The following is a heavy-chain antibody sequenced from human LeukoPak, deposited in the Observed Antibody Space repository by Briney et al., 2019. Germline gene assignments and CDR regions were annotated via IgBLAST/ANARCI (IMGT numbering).Heavy chain of an antibody. CDR1: IHLFISYT. D-gene: IGHD1-14*01. J-gene: IGHJ4*02. Sequence: GGPLRLSCAASIHLFISYTMNCVPQPPPKELDYISHIISSSCTIYYSDSVKSRFTISRDIAKNSRYIQKNSLTSEHTAVYVCARRGEERHHYYSDYWGQGTLVTVSS. V-gene: IGHV3-48*01. CDR3: ARRGEERHHYYSDY. CDR2: IISSSCTI.